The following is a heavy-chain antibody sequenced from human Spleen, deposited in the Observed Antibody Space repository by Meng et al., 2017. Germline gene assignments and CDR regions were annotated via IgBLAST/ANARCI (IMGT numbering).Heavy chain of an antibody. V-gene: IGHV4-39*07. J-gene: IGHJ4*02. Sequence: SETLSLTCTVSGGSISSSSYYWGWIRQPPGKGLEWIGSIYYSGTTFYSPSLKSRVTISVDSSKNHFSLKLSSVTAADTAVYYCARKIVGATVYFDYWGQGTLVTVSS. D-gene: IGHD1-26*01. CDR3: ARKIVGATVYFDY. CDR1: GGSISSSSYY. CDR2: IYYSGTT.